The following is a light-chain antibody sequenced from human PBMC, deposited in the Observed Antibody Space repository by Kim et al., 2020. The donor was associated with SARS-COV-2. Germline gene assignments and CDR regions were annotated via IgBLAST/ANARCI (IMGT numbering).Light chain of an antibody. J-gene: IGKJ5*01. CDR1: QSVGIK. Sequence: EIVMTQSPATLSVSPGEIATLSCRASQSVGIKLAWYQQKPGQAPRLLIYDASTRETGIPGRFSGSWSGTEFTLTIGSLQSEDFALYYCQQYHKWPGITFGQGTRLEIK. V-gene: IGKV3-15*01. CDR2: DAS. CDR3: QQYHKWPGIT.